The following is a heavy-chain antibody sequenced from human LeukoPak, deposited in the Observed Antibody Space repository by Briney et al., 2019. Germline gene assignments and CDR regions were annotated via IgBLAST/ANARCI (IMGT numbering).Heavy chain of an antibody. CDR2: INPNSGGT. CDR3: TRALGSDY. CDR1: GYTFTDYY. D-gene: IGHD1-26*01. Sequence: ASVKVSCKASGYTFTDYYMHWVRQAPGQGLKWMGWINPNSGGTNYAQKFQGRVTMTRDTSISTAYMELSSLRSDDTAMYYCTRALGSDYWGQGTLVTVSS. J-gene: IGHJ4*02. V-gene: IGHV1-2*02.